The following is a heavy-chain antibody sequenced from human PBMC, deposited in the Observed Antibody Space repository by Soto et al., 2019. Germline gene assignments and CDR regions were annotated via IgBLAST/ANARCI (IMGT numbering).Heavy chain of an antibody. CDR1: GFTFSSYA. CDR3: AKGFFGVGITKVPYDY. Sequence: GGSLRLSCAASGFTFSSYAMRWFRQAPGKGLEWVAVISYDGSNKYYADSVKGRFTISRDNSKNTLYLQMNSLRAEDTAVYYCAKGFFGVGITKVPYDYWGQGTLVTVSS. J-gene: IGHJ4*02. V-gene: IGHV3-30-3*01. CDR2: ISYDGSNK. D-gene: IGHD3-3*01.